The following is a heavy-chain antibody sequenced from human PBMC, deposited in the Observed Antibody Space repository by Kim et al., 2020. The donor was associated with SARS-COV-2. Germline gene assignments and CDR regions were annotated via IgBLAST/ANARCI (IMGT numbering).Heavy chain of an antibody. J-gene: IGHJ4*02. V-gene: IGHV3-30*04. CDR1: GFTFSSYA. D-gene: IGHD3-10*01. CDR2: ISYDGSNK. Sequence: GGSLRLSCAASGFTFSSYAMHWVRQAPGKGLEWVAVISYDGSNKYYADSVKGRFTISRDNSKNTLYLQMNSLRAEDTAVYYCARGGRFGESYFDYWGQGTLVTVSS. CDR3: ARGGRFGESYFDY.